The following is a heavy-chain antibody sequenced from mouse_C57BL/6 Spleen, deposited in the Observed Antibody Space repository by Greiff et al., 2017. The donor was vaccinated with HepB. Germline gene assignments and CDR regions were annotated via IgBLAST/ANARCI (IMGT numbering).Heavy chain of an antibody. CDR3: ARSAYYSHYLDD. J-gene: IGHJ2*01. V-gene: IGHV1-19*01. CDR1: GYTFTDYY. CDR2: INPYNGGT. D-gene: IGHD2-12*01. Sequence: EVQLVESGPVLVKPGASVKMSCKASGYTFTDYYMNWVKQSHGKSLEWIGVINPYNGGTSYNQKFKGKATLTVDKSSSTAYMELNSLTSEDSAVYYCARSAYYSHYLDDWGQGTTLTVSS.